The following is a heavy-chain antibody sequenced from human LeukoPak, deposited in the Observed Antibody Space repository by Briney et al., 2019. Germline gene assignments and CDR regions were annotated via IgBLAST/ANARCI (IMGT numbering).Heavy chain of an antibody. Sequence: TGGSLRLSCTTSGFAFSNYAMNCVRQAPGKGPEWVSGISGFNTYYADSVKGRFTISRDNSKNTLYLQMSSLRAEDTAVYYCVKDLGSIPDILTGGDAFDIWGQRTMVTVSS. CDR3: VKDLGSIPDILTGGDAFDI. J-gene: IGHJ3*02. CDR1: GFAFSNYA. V-gene: IGHV3-23*01. CDR2: ISGFNT. D-gene: IGHD3-9*01.